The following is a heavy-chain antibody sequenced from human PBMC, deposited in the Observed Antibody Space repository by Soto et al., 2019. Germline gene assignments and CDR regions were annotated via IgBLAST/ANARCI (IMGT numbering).Heavy chain of an antibody. Sequence: QVQLVQSGAEVKTPGSSMKVSCKTSGGTFSNYYISWVRQAPGQGLEWMGDIIPMFDTPKYAQKFQGRVTITADEATSAAYMELSSLRAEDTAVYYCARGYSTGYFDYWGQGTLITVSS. V-gene: IGHV1-69*01. CDR3: ARGYSTGYFDY. J-gene: IGHJ4*02. CDR1: GGTFSNYY. CDR2: IIPMFDTP. D-gene: IGHD1-20*01.